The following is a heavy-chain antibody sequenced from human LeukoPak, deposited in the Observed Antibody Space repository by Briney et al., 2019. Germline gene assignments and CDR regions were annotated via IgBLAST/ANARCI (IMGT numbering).Heavy chain of an antibody. D-gene: IGHD5-18*01. CDR1: GFKFRDYA. Sequence: GGSLRLFCAASGFKFRDYAMSWVRQAPGKGLEWVSTVEKTGGRAYYADSVKGRFTVSRDNSKNTQYLQMNSLRAKDTALYYCAKQQGALIQQWYFDYWGQGTLVTVSS. CDR3: AKQQGALIQQWYFDY. CDR2: VEKTGGRA. V-gene: IGHV3-23*01. J-gene: IGHJ4*02.